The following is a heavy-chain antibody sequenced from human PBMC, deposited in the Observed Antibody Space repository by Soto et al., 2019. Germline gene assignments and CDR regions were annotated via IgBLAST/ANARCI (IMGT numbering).Heavy chain of an antibody. CDR3: AREGAARPRYYFDY. Sequence: EVQLVESGGGLVQPGGSLRLSCAASGFTFSSYSMNWVRQAPGKGLEWVSYISSSSSTIYYADSVKGRFTISRDNAKNSLYLQMNSLRDEDTAVYYCAREGAARPRYYFDYWGQGTLVTVSS. V-gene: IGHV3-48*02. CDR1: GFTFSSYS. D-gene: IGHD6-6*01. CDR2: ISSSSSTI. J-gene: IGHJ4*02.